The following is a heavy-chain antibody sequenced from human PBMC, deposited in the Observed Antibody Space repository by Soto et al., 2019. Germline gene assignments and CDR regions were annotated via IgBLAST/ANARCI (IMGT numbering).Heavy chain of an antibody. CDR1: GFTFSSYS. CDR3: ARSSVYCSGGSCNFYYFDY. D-gene: IGHD2-15*01. CDR2: ISSSSSYI. Sequence: GGSLRLSCAVSGFTFSSYSMNWVRQAPGKGLEWVSSISSSSSYIYYADSVKGRFTISRDNAKNSLYLQMNSLRAEDTAVYYCARSSVYCSGGSCNFYYFDYWGQGTLVTVSS. V-gene: IGHV3-21*01. J-gene: IGHJ4*02.